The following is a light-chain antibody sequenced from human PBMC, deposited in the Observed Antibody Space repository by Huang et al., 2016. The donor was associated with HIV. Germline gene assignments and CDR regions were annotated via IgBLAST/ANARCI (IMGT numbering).Light chain of an antibody. J-gene: IGKJ1*01. CDR3: QQYGRSPGT. Sequence: EIVLTQSPGTLSLSPGERATLSCRASQSVSIHYLAWYQQKPGQPPRLLIYGASSRATGIPDRFSGSGSGTDFTLTISRLEPEDFAVYYCQQYGRSPGTFGQGTKVEVK. CDR1: QSVSIHY. V-gene: IGKV3-20*01. CDR2: GAS.